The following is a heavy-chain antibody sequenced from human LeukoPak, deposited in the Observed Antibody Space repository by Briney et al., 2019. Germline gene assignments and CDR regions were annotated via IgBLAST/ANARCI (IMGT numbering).Heavy chain of an antibody. CDR1: GFTFSSYG. Sequence: GGSPRLSCAASGFTFSSYGMHWVRQAPGKGLEWVAVISYDGSNKYYADSVKGRFTISRDNSKNTLYLQMNSLRAEDTAVYYSATHSSSGGFDYWGQGTLVTVSS. CDR2: ISYDGSNK. D-gene: IGHD6-13*01. J-gene: IGHJ4*02. V-gene: IGHV3-30*03. CDR3: ATHSSSGGFDY.